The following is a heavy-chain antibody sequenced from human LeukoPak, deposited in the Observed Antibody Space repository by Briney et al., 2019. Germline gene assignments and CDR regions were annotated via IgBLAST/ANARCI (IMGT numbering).Heavy chain of an antibody. Sequence: SETLSLTCAVYGGSFSGHYWSWIRQPPGKGLEWIGEINHSGSTNYNPSLKSRVTISVDTSKNQFSLKLSSVTAADTAVYYCARTFRESYYDFWSGYSTLDYWGQGTLVTVSS. V-gene: IGHV4-34*01. CDR1: GGSFSGHY. CDR3: ARTFRESYYDFWSGYSTLDY. D-gene: IGHD3-3*01. J-gene: IGHJ4*02. CDR2: INHSGST.